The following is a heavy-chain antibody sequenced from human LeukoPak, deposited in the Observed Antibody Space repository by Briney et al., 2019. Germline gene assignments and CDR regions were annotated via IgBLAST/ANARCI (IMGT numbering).Heavy chain of an antibody. D-gene: IGHD6-19*01. CDR1: SYSINSNYY. J-gene: IGHJ4*02. CDR3: ARGSHPVTGTLGGYFDP. Sequence: SETLSLTCSVSSYSINSNYYWGWIRQSPGKGLEWIGSIYHTGSTYYNPSLKSRVTISLDASNKQFSLRLSSVTAADTAVYYCARGSHPVTGTLGGYFDPWGQGTLVTVPS. CDR2: IYHTGST. V-gene: IGHV4-38-2*02.